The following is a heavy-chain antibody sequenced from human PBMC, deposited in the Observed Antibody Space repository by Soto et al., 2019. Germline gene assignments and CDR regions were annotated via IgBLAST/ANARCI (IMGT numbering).Heavy chain of an antibody. J-gene: IGHJ4*02. CDR3: VRPNFGALTHFDF. Sequence: GESLKISCKAIGYTFTNYWIGWVRQTPGKGLEWMGIIFPGDSDTRYNPSFEGQVTVPADESISTAYLQWNTLKASDTAMYYCVRPNFGALTHFDFWGQGTPVTVSS. CDR2: IFPGDSDT. CDR1: GYTFTNYW. D-gene: IGHD3-16*01. V-gene: IGHV5-51*01.